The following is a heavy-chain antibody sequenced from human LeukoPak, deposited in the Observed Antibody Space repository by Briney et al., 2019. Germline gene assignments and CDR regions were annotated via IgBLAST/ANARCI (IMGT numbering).Heavy chain of an antibody. Sequence: SETLSLTCTVSGGSISSSSYYWCGLRQPPGKRLGWIVSIYYSGSNYYNPYVKCPVTISVDTSKDQFSLKLSSVTAADAAVCDCARLEAYWGQGTLVTVSS. CDR1: GGSISSSSYY. J-gene: IGHJ4*02. CDR2: IYYSGSN. CDR3: ARLEAY. D-gene: IGHD3-3*01. V-gene: IGHV4-39*01.